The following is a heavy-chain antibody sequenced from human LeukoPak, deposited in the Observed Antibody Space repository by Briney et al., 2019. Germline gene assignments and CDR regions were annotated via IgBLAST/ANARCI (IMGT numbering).Heavy chain of an antibody. J-gene: IGHJ4*02. CDR1: GFTFSSYC. CDR3: VRNAAGATPFAY. CDR2: IISDGSTT. D-gene: IGHD1-26*01. V-gene: IGHV3-74*01. Sequence: PAGSLCLSCAASGFTFSSYCMHWVRQAPGKGLLWVSLIISDGSTTTYADSVKGRLTISRDNAKNTLFLQMNSLTAEDTAVYSCVRNAAGATPFAYWGQGALVTVSS.